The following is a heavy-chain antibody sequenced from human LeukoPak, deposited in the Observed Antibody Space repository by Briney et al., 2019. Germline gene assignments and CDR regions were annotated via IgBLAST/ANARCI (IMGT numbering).Heavy chain of an antibody. V-gene: IGHV4-59*08. Sequence: SETLSLTCTVSGGSISSYYWSWIRQPPGKGLEWIGYIYYSGSTNYNPSLKSRVTISVDTSKNQFSLKLSSVTAADTAVYYCASDYYGPGSFDYWGQGTLVTVSS. CDR2: IYYSGST. CDR3: ASDYYGPGSFDY. CDR1: GGSISSYY. J-gene: IGHJ4*02. D-gene: IGHD3-10*01.